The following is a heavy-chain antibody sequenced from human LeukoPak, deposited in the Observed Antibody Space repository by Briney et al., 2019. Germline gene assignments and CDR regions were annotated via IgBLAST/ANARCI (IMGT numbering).Heavy chain of an antibody. Sequence: ASVKVSCKASGYTFTSYGISRVRQAPGQGLEWMGWISAYNGNTNYAQKLQGRVTMTTDTSTSTAYMELRSLRSDDTAVYYCARARLSGSYYQWFDPWGQGTLVTVSS. D-gene: IGHD1-26*01. CDR2: ISAYNGNT. CDR1: GYTFTSYG. V-gene: IGHV1-18*01. CDR3: ARARLSGSYYQWFDP. J-gene: IGHJ5*02.